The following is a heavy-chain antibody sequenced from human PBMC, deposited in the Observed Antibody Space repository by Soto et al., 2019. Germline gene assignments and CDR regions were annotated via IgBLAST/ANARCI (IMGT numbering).Heavy chain of an antibody. CDR2: ISSSSSYI. V-gene: IGHV3-21*01. CDR3: ARDRDYDFWSGSPDGDYFDY. Sequence: ACSPRLSSTVSRFAFKNYGINWVRQAPGKGLEWVSSISSSSSYIYYADSVKGRFTISRDNAKNSLYLQMNSLRAEDTAVYYCARDRDYDFWSGSPDGDYFDYWGQGTLVTVSS. J-gene: IGHJ4*02. CDR1: RFAFKNYG. D-gene: IGHD3-3*01.